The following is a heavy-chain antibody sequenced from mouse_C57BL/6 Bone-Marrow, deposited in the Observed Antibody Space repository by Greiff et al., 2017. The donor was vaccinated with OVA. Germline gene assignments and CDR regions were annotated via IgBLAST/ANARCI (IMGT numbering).Heavy chain of an antibody. CDR3: ASSRATVVATDFDY. J-gene: IGHJ2*01. CDR2: ILPGSGST. V-gene: IGHV1-9*01. D-gene: IGHD1-1*01. CDR1: GYTFTGYW. Sequence: VQLQQSGAELMKPGASVKLSCKATGYTFTGYWIEWVKQRPGHGLEWIGEILPGSGSTNYNEKFKGKATFTADTSSNTAYMQLSSLTPEDSAIYYCASSRATVVATDFDYWGQGTTLTVSS.